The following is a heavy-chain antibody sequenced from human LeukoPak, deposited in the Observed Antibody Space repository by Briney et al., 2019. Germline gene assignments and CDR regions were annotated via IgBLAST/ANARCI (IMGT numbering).Heavy chain of an antibody. D-gene: IGHD3-3*01. V-gene: IGHV1-69*13. CDR2: IIPIFGTA. Sequence: SVKVSCKASGGTFSSYAISWVRQAPGQGLEWMGGIIPIFGTAIYAQKFQGRVTITADESTSTAYMELSSLRSEDTAVYYCASLKEGGVAHWFDPWGQGALVTVSP. CDR3: ASLKEGGVAHWFDP. CDR1: GGTFSSYA. J-gene: IGHJ5*02.